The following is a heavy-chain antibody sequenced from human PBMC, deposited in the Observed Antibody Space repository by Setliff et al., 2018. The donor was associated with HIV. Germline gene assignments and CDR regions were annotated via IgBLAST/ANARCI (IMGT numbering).Heavy chain of an antibody. CDR1: GDNFNSHS. Sequence: GASVKVSCKASGDNFNSHSISWVRQAPGQGLEWMGGIVPIFGTPNYAQKFKGRLTITADESTSTVYMELSSLRSEDTAVYFCARDSRDIVVVIAPEPEPYYYYGMDVWGEGTTVTAPQ. CDR3: ARDSRDIVVVIAPEPEPYYYYGMDV. CDR2: IVPIFGTP. D-gene: IGHD2-15*01. J-gene: IGHJ6*04. V-gene: IGHV1-69*13.